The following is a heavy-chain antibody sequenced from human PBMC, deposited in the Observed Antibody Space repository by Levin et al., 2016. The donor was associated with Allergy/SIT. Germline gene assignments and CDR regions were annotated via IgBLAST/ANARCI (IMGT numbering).Heavy chain of an antibody. CDR1: GDSVSGTNYF. Sequence: SETLSLTCTVSGDSVSGTNYFWSWIRQPPGKGLEWIGYIYYSGSTYYNPSLKSRVTISVDTSKNQFSLKLSSVTAADTAVYYCARGYGEGMDVWGKGTTVTVSS. D-gene: IGHD4-17*01. J-gene: IGHJ6*03. CDR2: IYYSGST. V-gene: IGHV4-30-4*08. CDR3: ARGYGEGMDV.